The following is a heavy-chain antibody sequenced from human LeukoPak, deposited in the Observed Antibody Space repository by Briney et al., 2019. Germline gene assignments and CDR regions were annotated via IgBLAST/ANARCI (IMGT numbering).Heavy chain of an antibody. D-gene: IGHD1-26*01. CDR1: GFTFSSYS. CDR2: MSVSSGLI. CDR3: AREFVGSASGAGY. Sequence: PGGSLRLSCAASGFTFSSYSMNWVRQAPGKGLEWVSSMSVSSGLIYYADSVKGRFTISRDNAKSSLYLQMNRLRVEDTAVYYCAREFVGSASGAGYWGQGTLVTVSS. V-gene: IGHV3-21*01. J-gene: IGHJ4*02.